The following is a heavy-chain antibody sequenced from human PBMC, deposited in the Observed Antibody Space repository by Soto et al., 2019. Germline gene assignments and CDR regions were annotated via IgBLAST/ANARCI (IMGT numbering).Heavy chain of an antibody. CDR3: ARVIRGAYYNSPLDT. D-gene: IGHD3-10*01. J-gene: IGHJ5*02. Sequence: ASVKVSCKASGYTFTGYFMQWVRQAPGQGLELMGWINPYSGGADYAQSFQGRVTMTRDTSISTVYMELSRLRFDDTAVYYCARVIRGAYYNSPLDTWGQGTVVTVSS. CDR2: INPYSGGA. V-gene: IGHV1-2*02. CDR1: GYTFTGYF.